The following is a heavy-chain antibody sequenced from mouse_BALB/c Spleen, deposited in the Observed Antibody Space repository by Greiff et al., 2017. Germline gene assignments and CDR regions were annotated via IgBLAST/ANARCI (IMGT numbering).Heavy chain of an antibody. CDR1: GFTFSSYT. V-gene: IGHV5-12-2*01. Sequence: EVQVVESGGGLVQPGGSLKLSCAASGFTFSSYTMSWVRQTPEKRLEWVAYISNGGGSTYYPDTVKGRFTISRDNAKNTLYLQMSSLKSEDTAMYYCARQERDGYDYKTMDYWGQGTSVTVSS. CDR2: ISNGGGST. CDR3: ARQERDGYDYKTMDY. J-gene: IGHJ4*01. D-gene: IGHD2-4*01.